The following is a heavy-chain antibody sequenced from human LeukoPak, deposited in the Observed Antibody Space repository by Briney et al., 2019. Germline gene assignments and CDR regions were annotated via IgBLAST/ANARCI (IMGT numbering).Heavy chain of an antibody. CDR1: GGSSSSYY. CDR3: ARGGGYNYY. V-gene: IGHV4-59*01. Sequence: PSETLSLTCTVSGGSSSSYYWSWIRQPPGKGLEWIGYIYYSGSTNYNPSLKSRVTISVDTSKNQFSLKLSSVTAADTAVYYCARGGGYNYYWGQGTLVNVSS. D-gene: IGHD5-24*01. CDR2: IYYSGST. J-gene: IGHJ4*02.